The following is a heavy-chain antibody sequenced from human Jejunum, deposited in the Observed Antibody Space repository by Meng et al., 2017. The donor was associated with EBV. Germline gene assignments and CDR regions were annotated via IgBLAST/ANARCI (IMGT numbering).Heavy chain of an antibody. CDR2: INPNSGGA. D-gene: IGHD3-16*01. V-gene: IGHV1-2*06. J-gene: IGHJ2*01. CDR3: AREGLVGDLRYFDL. CDR1: AYTFAGYY. Sequence: QVTLMMSGAEVKNPGASVKVSGKASAYTFAGYYMHWVRQAPGQGLEWMGRINPNSGGANYAQKFQGRVTMTRDTSISTAYMELSRLRSDDTAVYYCAREGLVGDLRYFDLWGRGTLVTVSS.